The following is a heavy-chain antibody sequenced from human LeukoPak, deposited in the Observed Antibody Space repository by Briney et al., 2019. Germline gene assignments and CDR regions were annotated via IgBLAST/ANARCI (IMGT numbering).Heavy chain of an antibody. CDR3: AKRPDYGASPGYFDY. D-gene: IGHD4-17*01. CDR2: ISDSGGTT. Sequence: PGGSLRLSCAASGLTFSSYAMSWVRQAPGKGLEWVSSISDSGGTTYYADSVQGRFTISRDNSKNTLYLQMNSLRADDTAVYHCAKRPDYGASPGYFDYWGQGTLVTVSS. CDR1: GLTFSSYA. V-gene: IGHV3-23*01. J-gene: IGHJ4*02.